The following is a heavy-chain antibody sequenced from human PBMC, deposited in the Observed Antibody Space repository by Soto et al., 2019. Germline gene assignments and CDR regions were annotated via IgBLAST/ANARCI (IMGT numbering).Heavy chain of an antibody. J-gene: IGHJ1*01. D-gene: IGHD3-22*01. V-gene: IGHV5-51*01. CDR1: GYSFTSYW. CDR3: ARGLNYYDSSGEYFQH. Sequence: GDSLKISCKGSGYSFTSYWIGWVRQMPGKGLEWMGIIYPGDSDTRYSPSFQGQVTISADKSISTAYLQWSSLKASDTAMYYCARGLNYYDSSGEYFQHWGQGTLVTVSS. CDR2: IYPGDSDT.